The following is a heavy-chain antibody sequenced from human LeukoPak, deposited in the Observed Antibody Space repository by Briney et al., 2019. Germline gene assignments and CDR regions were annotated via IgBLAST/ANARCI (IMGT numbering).Heavy chain of an antibody. CDR1: GFTFSSYA. CDR2: ISGSGGST. V-gene: IGHV3-23*01. J-gene: IGHJ4*02. D-gene: IGHD3-22*01. CDR3: AKGWDYYDSSGYFDY. Sequence: HPGGSLRLSCAASGFTFSSYAMSWVRRAPGKGLEWVSAISGSGGSTYYADSVKGRFTISRDNSKNTLYLQMNSLRAEDTAVYYCAKGWDYYDSSGYFDYWGQGTLVTVSS.